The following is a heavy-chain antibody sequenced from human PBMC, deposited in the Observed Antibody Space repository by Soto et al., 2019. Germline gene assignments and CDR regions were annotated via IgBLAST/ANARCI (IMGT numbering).Heavy chain of an antibody. Sequence: QVQLVQSGAEVKKPGASMKVSCKASGFTFTSYGISWVRQAPGQGLEWMGWVSAYNGNTHYAQKLQGRVTMTTDTSTTTAYMELRSRRSDDTALYYCSRGGSSWQPHEDYWGQGTLVTVSS. V-gene: IGHV1-18*01. D-gene: IGHD6-13*01. CDR3: SRGGSSWQPHEDY. CDR2: VSAYNGNT. CDR1: GFTFTSYG. J-gene: IGHJ4*02.